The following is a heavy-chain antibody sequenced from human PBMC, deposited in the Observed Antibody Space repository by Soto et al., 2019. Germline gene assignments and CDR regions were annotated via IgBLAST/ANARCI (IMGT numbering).Heavy chain of an antibody. Sequence: ASVKVSCKAAGYKFTTYFIHWVRQAPGQGLEWMGMIHPSGDTGYAQKFRGRVTMTIDPSTTTAYMEMRNLTSEDTAVYFSVRGYCTTSPCSGDFQFCGQGTLVTGLL. V-gene: IGHV1-46*01. D-gene: IGHD2-15*01. CDR1: GYKFTTYF. CDR2: IHPSGDT. J-gene: IGHJ1*01. CDR3: VRGYCTTSPCSGDFQF.